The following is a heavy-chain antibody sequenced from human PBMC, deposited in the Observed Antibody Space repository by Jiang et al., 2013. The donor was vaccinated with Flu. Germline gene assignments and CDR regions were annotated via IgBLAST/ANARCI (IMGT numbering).Heavy chain of an antibody. CDR3: ARVHIVVVPAASYYFDY. Sequence: GSGLVKPSQTLSLTCTVSGGSISSGGYYWSWIRQHPGKGLEWIGYIYYSGSTYYNPSLKSRVTISVDTSKNQFSLKLSSVTAADTAVYYCARVHIVVVPAASYYFDYWGQGTLVTVSS. CDR1: GGSISSGGYY. V-gene: IGHV4-31*03. J-gene: IGHJ4*02. D-gene: IGHD2-2*01. CDR2: IYYSGST.